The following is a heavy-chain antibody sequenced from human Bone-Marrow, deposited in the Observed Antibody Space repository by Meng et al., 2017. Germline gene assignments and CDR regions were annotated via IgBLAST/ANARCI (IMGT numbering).Heavy chain of an antibody. CDR2: IKSKTDGGTT. J-gene: IGHJ4*02. CDR3: TTALWFGESRIDY. D-gene: IGHD3-10*01. CDR1: GGTFRNFW. Sequence: GESLKISCVASGGTFRNFWMTWVRQAPGKGLEWVGRIKSKTDGGTTDYAAPVKGRFTISRDDSKNTLYLQMNSLKTEDTAVYYCTTALWFGESRIDYWGQGTLVTVSS. V-gene: IGHV3-15*01.